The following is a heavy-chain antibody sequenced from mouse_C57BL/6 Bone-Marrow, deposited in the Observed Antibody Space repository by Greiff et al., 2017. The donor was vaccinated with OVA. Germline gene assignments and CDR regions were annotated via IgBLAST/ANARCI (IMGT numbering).Heavy chain of an antibody. D-gene: IGHD1-1*01. CDR3: ARVITTVVDDFDY. J-gene: IGHJ2*01. V-gene: IGHV1-18*01. CDR2: INPNNGGT. CDR1: GYTFTDYN. Sequence: VQLQQSGPELVKPGASVKIPCKASGYTFTDYNMDWVKQSHGKSLEWIGDINPNNGGTIYNQKFKGKATLTVDKSSSTAYMELRSLTSEDTAVYYCARVITTVVDDFDYWGQGTTLTVSS.